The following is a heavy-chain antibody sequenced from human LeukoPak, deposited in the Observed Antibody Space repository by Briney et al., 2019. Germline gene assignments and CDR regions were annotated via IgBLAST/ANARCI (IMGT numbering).Heavy chain of an antibody. CDR1: GFTFDDHA. J-gene: IGHJ4*02. Sequence: GGSLRLSCAGSGFTFDDHAMHWVRQAPGKGLEWVSGLSWNSGSIDYADSVRGRFTTSRDNSQNTLYLQVNNLRAEDTAVYYCAKVGHQRVVTPYYFDNWGQGTLVTVSS. CDR2: LSWNSGSI. D-gene: IGHD2-21*02. CDR3: AKVGHQRVVTPYYFDN. V-gene: IGHV3-9*01.